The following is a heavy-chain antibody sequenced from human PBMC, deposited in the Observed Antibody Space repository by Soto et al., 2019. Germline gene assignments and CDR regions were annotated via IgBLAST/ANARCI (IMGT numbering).Heavy chain of an antibody. CDR1: GGSFSGYY. Sequence: SETLSLTCAVYGGSFSGYYWSWIRQPPGKGLEWIGEINHSGSTNYNPSPKSRVAISVDTSKNQFSLKLSAVTAADTAVYYCARGWGVTVTTYYYCYYGIDVWGQGTTVTVSS. V-gene: IGHV4-34*01. D-gene: IGHD4-4*01. J-gene: IGHJ6*02. CDR2: INHSGST. CDR3: ARGWGVTVTTYYYCYYGIDV.